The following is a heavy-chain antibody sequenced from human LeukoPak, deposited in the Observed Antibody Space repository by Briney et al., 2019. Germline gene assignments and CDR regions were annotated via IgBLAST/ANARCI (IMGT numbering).Heavy chain of an antibody. D-gene: IGHD6-19*01. CDR1: GGSISSSNYY. CDR2: IYYSGST. V-gene: IGHV4-39*01. J-gene: IGHJ4*02. Sequence: SETLSLTCTVSGGSISSSNYYWGWIRQPPGKGLEWIGNIYYSGSTYYKPSLKTRVTISVDTSKSQFSLKLTSVTAADTAVYYCARHASVDGNWPRPLDYWGQGSLVTVSS. CDR3: ARHASVDGNWPRPLDY.